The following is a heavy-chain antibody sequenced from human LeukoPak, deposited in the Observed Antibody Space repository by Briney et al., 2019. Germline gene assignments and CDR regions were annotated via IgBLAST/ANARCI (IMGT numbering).Heavy chain of an antibody. J-gene: IGHJ6*03. Sequence: RSGGSLRLSCAASGFTFSSYWMHWVRQAPGKGLVWVSRINSDGSSTSYADSVKGRFTISRDNAKNTLYLQMNSLRAEDTAVYYCARSPVTGYYYYYYYMDVWGKGTTVTISS. D-gene: IGHD3-9*01. CDR1: GFTFSSYW. V-gene: IGHV3-74*01. CDR2: INSDGSST. CDR3: ARSPVTGYYYYYYYMDV.